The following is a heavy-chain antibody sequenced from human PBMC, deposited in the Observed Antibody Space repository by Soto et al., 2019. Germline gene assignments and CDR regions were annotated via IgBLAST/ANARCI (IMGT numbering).Heavy chain of an antibody. D-gene: IGHD2-15*01. Sequence: GGSLRLSCAASGFTFSSYWMHWVRQAPGKGLVWVSRINSDGSSTSYADSVKGRFTISRDNAKNKLYLQMNSLRAEDTAVYYCARSTNYCSGGSCPYYYYYYYMDVWGKGTTVTVSS. J-gene: IGHJ6*03. CDR3: ARSTNYCSGGSCPYYYYYYYMDV. V-gene: IGHV3-74*01. CDR1: GFTFSSYW. CDR2: INSDGSST.